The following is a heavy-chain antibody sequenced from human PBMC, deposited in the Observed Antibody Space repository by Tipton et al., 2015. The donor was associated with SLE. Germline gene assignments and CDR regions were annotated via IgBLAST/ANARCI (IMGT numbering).Heavy chain of an antibody. CDR1: EFTFSSYA. V-gene: IGHV3-30*04. J-gene: IGHJ1*01. CDR3: ARGMITMVRGVNTDNFQH. CDR2: ISYDGSNK. D-gene: IGHD3-10*01. Sequence: SLRLSCAASEFTFSSYAMHWVRQAPGKGLEWVAVISYDGSNKYYADSVKGRFTISRDNSKNTLYLQMNSLRAEDTAVYYCARGMITMVRGVNTDNFQHGGQGTRVTV.